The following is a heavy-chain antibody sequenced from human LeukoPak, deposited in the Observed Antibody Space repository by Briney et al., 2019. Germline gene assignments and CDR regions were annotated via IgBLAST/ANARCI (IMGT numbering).Heavy chain of an antibody. CDR1: GYTFTSYD. V-gene: IGHV1-8*03. Sequence: ASVKVSCKASGYTFTSYDINWVRQATGQGLEWMGWMNPNSGNTGYAQKFQGRVTITRNTSISTAYMELSSLRSEDTAVYYCARDVDDLNTLPPVFQYWGQGSLVTVSS. J-gene: IGHJ1*01. CDR3: ARDVDDLNTLPPVFQY. D-gene: IGHD5-12*01. CDR2: MNPNSGNT.